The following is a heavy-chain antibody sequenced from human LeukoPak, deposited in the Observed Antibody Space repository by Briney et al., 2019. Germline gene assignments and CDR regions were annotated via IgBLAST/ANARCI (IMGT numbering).Heavy chain of an antibody. Sequence: GASVKVSCKASGYTFTSYDINWVRQATGQGLEWMGWMNPNSGNTGYAQKFQGRVTMTRNTSISTAYMELSSLRSEDTAVYYCARGRYSSSWYASRWFDPWGQGTLVTVSS. CDR2: MNPNSGNT. CDR1: GYTFTSYD. V-gene: IGHV1-8*02. CDR3: ARGRYSSSWYASRWFDP. D-gene: IGHD6-13*01. J-gene: IGHJ5*02.